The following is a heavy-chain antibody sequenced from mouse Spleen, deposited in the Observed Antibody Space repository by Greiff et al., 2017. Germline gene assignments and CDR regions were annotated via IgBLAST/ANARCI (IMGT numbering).Heavy chain of an antibody. D-gene: IGHD2-4*01. CDR3: ARNIYYDYVYAMDY. J-gene: IGHJ4*01. CDR1: GFTFTDYY. Sequence: EVHLVESGGGLVQPGGSLSLSCAASGFTFTDYYMSWVRQPPGTALAWLGFIRNKANGYTTQYSASVKGRFTISRDNSQSILYLQMNALRAEDSATYYCARNIYYDYVYAMDYWGQGTSVTVSS. CDR2: IRNKANGYTT. V-gene: IGHV7-3*01.